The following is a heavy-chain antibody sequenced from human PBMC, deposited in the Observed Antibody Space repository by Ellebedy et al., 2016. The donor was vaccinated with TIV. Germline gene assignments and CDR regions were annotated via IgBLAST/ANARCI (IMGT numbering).Heavy chain of an antibody. V-gene: IGHV4-59*01. D-gene: IGHD2-15*01. CDR3: ARALGYCSGGSCYEVRLDY. Sequence: MPGGSLRLSCTVSGGSISSYYWSWIRQSPGKGLEWIGSIYYSGSTNYNPSLKSRVTISVDPSKNQFSLKLSSVTAADTAVYYCARALGYCSGGSCYEVRLDYWGQGTLVTVSS. J-gene: IGHJ4*02. CDR2: IYYSGST. CDR1: GGSISSYY.